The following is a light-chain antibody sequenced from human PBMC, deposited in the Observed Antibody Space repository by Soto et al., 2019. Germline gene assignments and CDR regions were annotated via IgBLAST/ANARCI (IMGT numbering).Light chain of an antibody. J-gene: IGKJ2*01. CDR1: QSISSY. Sequence: DIQMTQSPSSLSASVGDRVTITCRASQSISSYLNWYQQKPGKAPKLLIYAASSLQSGVPSRFSGSGSGTDFTLTISSLQPEDFATYYCQHSYSTPRTFGQGNKLEIK. CDR2: AAS. CDR3: QHSYSTPRT. V-gene: IGKV1-39*01.